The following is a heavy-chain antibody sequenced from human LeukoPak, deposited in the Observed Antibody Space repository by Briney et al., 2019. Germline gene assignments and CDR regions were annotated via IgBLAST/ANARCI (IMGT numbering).Heavy chain of an antibody. CDR3: ASLRGKETNY. J-gene: IGHJ4*02. CDR2: INGDGSRT. D-gene: IGHD1-7*01. V-gene: IGHV3-74*01. CDR1: GFTFSTNW. Sequence: GGSLRLSCAASGFTFSTNWMHWVRQAPGKGLVWVSRINGDGSRTNYADSVEGRFTISRDNAKNTVYLQMNSLRAEDTAVYYCASLRGKETNYWGQGTLVTVSS.